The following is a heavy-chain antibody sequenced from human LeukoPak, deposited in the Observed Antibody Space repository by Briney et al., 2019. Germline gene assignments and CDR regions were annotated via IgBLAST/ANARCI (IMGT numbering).Heavy chain of an antibody. CDR2: ISGSGGST. J-gene: IGHJ4*02. V-gene: IGHV3-23*01. CDR3: AKAAMIVVVTHFDY. CDR1: GFTFSSYA. D-gene: IGHD3-22*01. Sequence: GALGLSCAASGFTFSSYAMSWVRQAPGKGLEWVSAISGSGGSTYYADSVKGRFTNSRDNSKNTLYLQMNSLRAEDTAVYYCAKAAMIVVVTHFDYWGQGTLVTVSS.